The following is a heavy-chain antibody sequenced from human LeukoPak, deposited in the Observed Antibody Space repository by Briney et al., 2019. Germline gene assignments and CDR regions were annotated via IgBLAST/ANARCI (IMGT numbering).Heavy chain of an antibody. D-gene: IGHD2-2*01. CDR3: ARRYCSSISSTVCAFDI. J-gene: IGHJ3*02. Sequence: ASVKLSCKASGYTFTGYYMHWVRQAPGQGLECMGWINPNSAYTNYAQKFQDRVTMTRDTSISTAYMELSSLRSDDTAVYYCARRYCSSISSTVCAFDIWGQGTMVTVSS. CDR2: INPNSAYT. V-gene: IGHV1-2*02. CDR1: GYTFTGYY.